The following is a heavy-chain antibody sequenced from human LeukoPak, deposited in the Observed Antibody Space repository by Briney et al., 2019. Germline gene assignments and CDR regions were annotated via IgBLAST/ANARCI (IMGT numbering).Heavy chain of an antibody. J-gene: IGHJ4*02. CDR2: IKSDGSST. V-gene: IGHV3-74*01. Sequence: GGSLSLSCAASGFIFSDYWMHRVRQGPGKGLVWVSRIKSDGSSTSYAESVKGRFTISRDNAKNTVYVHMNSLRDEDTAVYYCARGGRYAYFLDYWGQGTLVTVSS. D-gene: IGHD3-16*01. CDR1: GFIFSDYW. CDR3: ARGGRYAYFLDY.